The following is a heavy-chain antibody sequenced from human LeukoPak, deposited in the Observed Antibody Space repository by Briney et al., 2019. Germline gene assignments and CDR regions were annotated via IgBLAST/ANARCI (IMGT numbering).Heavy chain of an antibody. CDR1: GGSISSYY. CDR3: ARGIAAAGLYYYYYYMDV. J-gene: IGHJ6*03. CDR2: IYYSGST. D-gene: IGHD6-13*01. V-gene: IGHV4-59*01. Sequence: PSETLSLTCTVSGGSISSYYWSWIRQPPEKGLEWIGYIYYSGSTNYNPSLKSRVTISVDTSKNQFSLKLSSVTAADTAVYYCARGIAAAGLYYYYYYMDVWGKGTTVTVSS.